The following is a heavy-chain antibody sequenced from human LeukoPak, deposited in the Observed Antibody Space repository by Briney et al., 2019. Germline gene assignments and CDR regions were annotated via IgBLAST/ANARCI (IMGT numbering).Heavy chain of an antibody. Sequence: SQTLSLTCTVSGGSISSGSYYWSWTRQPAGKELEWIGRIYTSGSTNYNPSLTSRITISVDTSKNKFSLKLSSVTAADTAVYYCARVYYDSSGYLILDYWGQGTLVTVSS. CDR1: GGSISSGSYY. CDR3: ARVYYDSSGYLILDY. CDR2: IYTSGST. J-gene: IGHJ4*02. D-gene: IGHD3-22*01. V-gene: IGHV4-61*02.